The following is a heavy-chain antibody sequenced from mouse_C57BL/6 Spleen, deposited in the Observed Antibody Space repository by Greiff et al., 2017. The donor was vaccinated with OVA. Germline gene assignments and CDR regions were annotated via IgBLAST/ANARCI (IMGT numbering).Heavy chain of an antibody. CDR2: IDPSDSYT. CDR1: GYTFTSYW. D-gene: IGHD2-3*01. Sequence: VQLQQPGAELVMPGASVKLSCKASGYTFTSYWMHWVKQRPGQGLEWIGEIDPSDSYTNYNQKFKGKSTLTVDKSSSTAYMQLSSLTSEDSAVYYCARSIGGYDGYCLDYWGQGTTLTVSS. V-gene: IGHV1-69*01. J-gene: IGHJ2*01. CDR3: ARSIGGYDGYCLDY.